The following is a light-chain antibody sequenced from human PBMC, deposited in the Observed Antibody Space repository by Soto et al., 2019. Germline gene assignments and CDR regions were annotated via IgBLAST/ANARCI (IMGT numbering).Light chain of an antibody. CDR1: QSLGDW. Sequence: DIQMTQSPSTLSASVGDRVTITCRASQSLGDWLAWYQQKPGKAPKLLIYRASHLEGGVPSRFSGSGSGTEFTLTISSLQPDDFATYYCQHYSDYPRTFGGGTKVDVK. CDR2: RAS. CDR3: QHYSDYPRT. V-gene: IGKV1-5*03. J-gene: IGKJ4*01.